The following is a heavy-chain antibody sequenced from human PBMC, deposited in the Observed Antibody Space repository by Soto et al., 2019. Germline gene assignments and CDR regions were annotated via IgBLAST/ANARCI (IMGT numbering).Heavy chain of an antibody. V-gene: IGHV3-48*01. J-gene: IGHJ6*03. CDR2: ISSSSSTI. CDR3: ARDSVGGPYYYYMDV. Sequence: GGSLRLSCAASGFTFSSYAMHWVRQAPGKGLEWVSYISSSSSTIYYADSVKGRFTISRDNAKNSLYLQMNSLRSEDTAVYYCARDSVGGPYYYYMDVWGKGTTVTVSS. D-gene: IGHD3-16*01. CDR1: GFTFSSYA.